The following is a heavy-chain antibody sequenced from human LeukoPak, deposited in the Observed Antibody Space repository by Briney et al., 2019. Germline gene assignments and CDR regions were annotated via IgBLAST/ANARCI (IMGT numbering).Heavy chain of an antibody. V-gene: IGHV1-24*01. D-gene: IGHD1-1*01. J-gene: IGHJ6*02. CDR2: FDPEDGET. Sequence: GASVKVSCKVSGYTLTELSMHWVRQAPGKGLEWMGGFDPEDGETIYAQKFQGRVTMTEDTSTDTAYMELSSLRSEDTAVYYCATGGPTGTFYYYYYGMDVWGQGTTVTVSS. CDR3: ATGGPTGTFYYYYYGMDV. CDR1: GYTLTELS.